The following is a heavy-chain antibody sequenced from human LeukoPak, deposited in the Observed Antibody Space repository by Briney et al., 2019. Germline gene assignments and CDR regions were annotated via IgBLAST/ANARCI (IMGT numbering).Heavy chain of an antibody. J-gene: IGHJ4*02. CDR3: ARNFSYYDL. V-gene: IGHV3-48*03. CDR1: GFTFSSYE. CDR2: ISTTGGTI. D-gene: IGHD3-22*01. Sequence: PGGSLRLSCAASGFTFSSYEMNWVRQAPGRGLEWISYISTTGGTIYNTDIVQGRFTISRDNARNSLYLQMNSLRAEDTAVYYCARNFSYYDLWGQGTPVTVSS.